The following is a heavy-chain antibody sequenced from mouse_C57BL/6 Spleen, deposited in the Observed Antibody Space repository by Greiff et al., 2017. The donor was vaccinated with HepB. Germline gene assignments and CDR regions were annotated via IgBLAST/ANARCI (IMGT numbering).Heavy chain of an antibody. CDR2: IDPENGDT. D-gene: IGHD1-1*01. CDR1: GFNIKDDY. V-gene: IGHV14-4*01. Sequence: VQLQQSGAELVRPGASVKLSCTASGFNIKDDYMHWVKQRPEQGLEWIGWIDPENGDTEYASKFHGKATITADTSSNTAYLQLSILPSEDTAVYYCTTDNYGSPYAMDYWGQGTSVTVSS. CDR3: TTDNYGSPYAMDY. J-gene: IGHJ4*01.